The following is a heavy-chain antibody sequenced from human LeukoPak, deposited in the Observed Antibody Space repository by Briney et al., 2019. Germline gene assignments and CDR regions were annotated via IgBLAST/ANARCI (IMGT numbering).Heavy chain of an antibody. CDR2: IYSRGTN. D-gene: IGHD6-13*01. CDR3: GRNSIAVAGTSWFDP. Sequence: SETLSLTCNVSGVSITSSDYYWGWIRQPPGKGLEWIVSIYSRGTNYYNPSLKSRVTISVDTSKNQFSLKLSSVTAADTAVYYCGRNSIAVAGTSWFDPWGQGTLVTVSS. CDR1: GVSITSSDYY. J-gene: IGHJ5*02. V-gene: IGHV4-39*01.